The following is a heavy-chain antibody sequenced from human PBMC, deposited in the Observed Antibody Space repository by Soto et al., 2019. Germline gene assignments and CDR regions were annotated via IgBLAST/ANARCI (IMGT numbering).Heavy chain of an antibody. V-gene: IGHV1-24*01. J-gene: IGHJ3*02. CDR2: FDPEDGET. CDR1: GGTFSSYT. CDR3: ATDLTYYYDSSGPPI. D-gene: IGHD3-22*01. Sequence: ASVKVSCKASGGTFSSYTISWVRQAPGKGLEWMGGFDPEDGETIYAQKFQGRVTMTEDTSTDTAYMELSSLRSEDTAVYYCATDLTYYYDSSGPPIWGQGTMVTVSS.